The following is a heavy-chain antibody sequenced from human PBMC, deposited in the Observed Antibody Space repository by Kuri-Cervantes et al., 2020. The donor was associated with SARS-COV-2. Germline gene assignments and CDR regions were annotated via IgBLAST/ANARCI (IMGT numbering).Heavy chain of an antibody. CDR3: VRTEGVVDNYYFDY. V-gene: IGHV4-61*01. J-gene: IGHJ4*02. D-gene: IGHD3-16*02. CDR2: IYYNGST. CDR1: GSSVSSGSYY. Sequence: GSLRLSCTVSGSSVSSGSYYWSWIRQPPGKGLEWIGYIYYNGSTNYNPSPKSRVTISVDTSKNQFSLNVSSMTAADTAVYYCVRTEGVVDNYYFDYWGQGTLVTVSS.